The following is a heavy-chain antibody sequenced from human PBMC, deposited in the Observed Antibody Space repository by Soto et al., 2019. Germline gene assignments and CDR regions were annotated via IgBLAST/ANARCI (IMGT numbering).Heavy chain of an antibody. D-gene: IGHD5-18*01. Sequence: SETLSLTCTVSGGSISNYYWSWIRQPPGRGLEWIVHIFYSGSTNYNPALKSRVTISVDTSKSQFSLKLSSVTAADTAVYYCAKDSGYNYGYFRWFDPWGQGTLVT. CDR3: AKDSGYNYGYFRWFDP. J-gene: IGHJ5*02. CDR1: GGSISNYY. CDR2: IFYSGST. V-gene: IGHV4-59*01.